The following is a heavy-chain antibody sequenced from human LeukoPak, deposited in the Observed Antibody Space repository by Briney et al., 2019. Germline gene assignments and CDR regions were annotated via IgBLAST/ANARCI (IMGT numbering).Heavy chain of an antibody. J-gene: IGHJ4*02. D-gene: IGHD3-22*01. CDR3: ARDPLKTWYYYDSSGYYFDY. V-gene: IGHV3-48*04. CDR2: ISSSGSTI. CDR1: GFTFSSYW. Sequence: QPGGSLRLSCAASGFTFSSYWMHWVRQAPGKGLEWVSYISSSGSTIYYADSVKGRFTISRDNAKNPLYLQMNSLRAEDTAVYYCARDPLKTWYYYDSSGYYFDYWGQGTLVTVSS.